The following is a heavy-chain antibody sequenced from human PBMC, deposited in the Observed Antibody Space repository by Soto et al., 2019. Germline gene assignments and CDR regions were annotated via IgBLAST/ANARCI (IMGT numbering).Heavy chain of an antibody. D-gene: IGHD1-26*01. CDR2: ISSSSSYI. J-gene: IGHJ6*02. CDR3: ARTGQVGRAYYYYGMEV. Sequence: GGSLRLSCAASGFTLCRYSIIWVRQALGKGLEWVSSISSSSSYIYYEDSVKGRFTISRDNAKNSLYLQMNSLRAEDTAVYYCARTGQVGRAYYYYGMEVWGQGTTVTVFS. CDR1: GFTLCRYS. V-gene: IGHV3-21*01.